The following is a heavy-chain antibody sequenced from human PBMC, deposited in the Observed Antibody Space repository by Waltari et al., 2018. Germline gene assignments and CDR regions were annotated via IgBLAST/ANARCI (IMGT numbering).Heavy chain of an antibody. V-gene: IGHV1-69*02. CDR3: ARAYQGLVAFDI. D-gene: IGHD2-2*01. J-gene: IGHJ3*02. CDR2: IIPILGIA. CDR1: GGTFSSYT. Sequence: QVQLVQSGAEVKKPGSSVKVSCKASGGTFSSYTISRVRQAPGQGLEWMGRIIPILGIANYAQKFQGRVTITADKSTSTAYMELSSLRSEDTAVYYCARAYQGLVAFDIWGQGTMVTVSS.